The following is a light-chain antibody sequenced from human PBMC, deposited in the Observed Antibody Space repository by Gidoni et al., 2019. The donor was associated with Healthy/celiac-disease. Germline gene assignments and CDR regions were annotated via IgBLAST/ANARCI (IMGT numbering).Light chain of an antibody. CDR1: QSVTSN. CDR2: GAS. Sequence: EIVMTPSPATPSVSPGERATLTCRASQSVTSNLAWYQQKPGQGPRLLVYGASTRPTVIPARFSGSVSETEFTLTISSLQSEDFAVYYCQQYNHLPPCPTFXGXTKVEIK. CDR3: QQYNHLPPCPT. V-gene: IGKV3-15*01. J-gene: IGKJ4*01.